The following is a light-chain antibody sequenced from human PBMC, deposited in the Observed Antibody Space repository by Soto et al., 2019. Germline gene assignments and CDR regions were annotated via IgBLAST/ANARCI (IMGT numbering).Light chain of an antibody. V-gene: IGLV2-14*01. CDR2: EVS. J-gene: IGLJ1*01. Sequence: QSALTQPASVSGSPGQSITISFTGTSSDVDGYNYVSWYQQHPGKAPKLMIYEVSNRPSGVSNRFSGSKSGNTASLTISGLQAEDEADYYCSSYTSSSTPNVFGTGTKLTVL. CDR3: SSYTSSSTPNV. CDR1: SSDVDGYNY.